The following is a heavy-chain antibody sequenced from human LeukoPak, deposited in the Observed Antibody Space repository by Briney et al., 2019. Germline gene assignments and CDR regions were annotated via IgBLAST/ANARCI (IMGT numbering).Heavy chain of an antibody. D-gene: IGHD1-14*01. J-gene: IGHJ4*02. Sequence: GGSLRLSCAASGFTFGDYVMHWVRQAPGKGLEWVSGISYNSGSNGYADSVKGRFTISRDNAKNSLYLQMNSLRAEDTAVYYCARGQSRTAFDYWGQGTLVTVSS. CDR3: ARGQSRTAFDY. CDR1: GFTFGDYV. V-gene: IGHV3-9*01. CDR2: ISYNSGSN.